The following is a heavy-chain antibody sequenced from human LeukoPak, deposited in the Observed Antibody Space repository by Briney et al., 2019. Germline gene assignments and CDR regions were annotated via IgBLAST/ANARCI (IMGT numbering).Heavy chain of an antibody. Sequence: GGSLTLPCIASGFIFSNSWLSWPRQAPGKGREWVGRIKCKTYGGTPNYAAPVRSRLTISRDNSKNTLYLLMNSLKTEDTAVYYCSYYYDSSGSAPTNDYWGPGTLVTVSS. J-gene: IGHJ4*02. CDR3: SYYYDSSGSAPTNDY. V-gene: IGHV3-15*01. CDR1: GFIFSNSW. D-gene: IGHD3-22*01. CDR2: IKCKTYGGTP.